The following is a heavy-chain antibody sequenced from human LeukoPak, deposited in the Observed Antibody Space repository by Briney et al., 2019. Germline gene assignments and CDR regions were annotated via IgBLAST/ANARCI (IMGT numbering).Heavy chain of an antibody. CDR3: ARVGGYSYGSFDY. CDR2: IYYSGST. D-gene: IGHD5-18*01. Sequence: SETLSPTCTVSGGSISSHYWSWIRQPPGKGLEWIGYIYYSGSTNYNPSLKSRVTISVDTSKNQFSLKLSSVTAADTAVYYCARVGGYSYGSFDYWGQGTLVTVSS. J-gene: IGHJ4*02. V-gene: IGHV4-59*11. CDR1: GGSISSHY.